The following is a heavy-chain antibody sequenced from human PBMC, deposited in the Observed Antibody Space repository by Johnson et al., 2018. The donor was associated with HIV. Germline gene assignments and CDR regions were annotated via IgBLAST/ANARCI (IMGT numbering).Heavy chain of an antibody. Sequence: VQLVESGGDLVKPGGSLRVSCAASGFTFSDAWMNWVRQAPGKGLEWVGRIKSKTEGGTTDYAAPVKGRFTISRDDAKDTLYLQMNSLRAEDTAVYYCARDGLAANAFDTWGQGTMVTVSS. J-gene: IGHJ3*02. CDR2: IKSKTEGGTT. D-gene: IGHD3/OR15-3a*01. V-gene: IGHV3-15*05. CDR3: ARDGLAANAFDT. CDR1: GFTFSDAW.